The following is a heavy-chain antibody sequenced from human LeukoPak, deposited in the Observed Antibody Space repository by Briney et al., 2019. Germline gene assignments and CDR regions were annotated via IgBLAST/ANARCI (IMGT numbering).Heavy chain of an antibody. CDR3: ARHGVGAGLAAAYI. D-gene: IGHD6-13*01. CDR2: IDPGDSHA. J-gene: IGHJ4*02. Sequence: GESLKISCKGSGYNVSNYGIGWVRQMPGKGLEWMGLIDPGDSHAIYSPSFQGQVTISADKSISAAYLQWSSLKASDSAMYYCARHGVGAGLAAAYIWGQGTLLTVSS. V-gene: IGHV5-51*01. CDR1: GYNVSNYG.